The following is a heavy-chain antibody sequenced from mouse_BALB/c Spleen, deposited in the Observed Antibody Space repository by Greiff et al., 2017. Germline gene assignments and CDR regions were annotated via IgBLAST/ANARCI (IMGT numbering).Heavy chain of an antibody. Sequence: QVQLKQSGPGLVAPSQSLSITCTVSGFSLTSYGVHWVRQPPGKGLEWLGGIWAGGSTNYNSALMSRLSISKDNSKSQVFLKMNSLQTDDTAMYYCAREDTTEGNAMDYWGQGTSVTVSS. CDR2: IWAGGST. V-gene: IGHV2-9*02. D-gene: IGHD1-1*01. CDR1: GFSLTSYG. J-gene: IGHJ4*01. CDR3: AREDTTEGNAMDY.